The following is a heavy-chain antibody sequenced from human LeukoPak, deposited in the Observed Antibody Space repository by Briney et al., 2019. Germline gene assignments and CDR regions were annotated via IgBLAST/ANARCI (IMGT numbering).Heavy chain of an antibody. CDR1: GFTFSCYT. CDR2: IASSASYI. Sequence: GGSLRLSCAASGFTFSCYTMNWVRQAPGKGLEWVASIASSASYIYYADFARGRFTISRDNARKFLYLQMDSLTAEDTALYYCAKRGDSPGYYSAYWGQGILVAVSS. D-gene: IGHD2-2*03. CDR3: AKRGDSPGYYSAY. V-gene: IGHV3-21*01. J-gene: IGHJ4*02.